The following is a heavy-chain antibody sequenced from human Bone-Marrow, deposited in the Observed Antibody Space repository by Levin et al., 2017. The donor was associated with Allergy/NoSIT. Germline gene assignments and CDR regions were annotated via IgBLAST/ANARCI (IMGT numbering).Heavy chain of an antibody. CDR3: ATHDSSGFLDEVLDL. V-gene: IGHV3-11*01. Sequence: PGGSLRLSCAASGLKFNDYYMSWIRQAPGKGLEWVSYISSGATTIFYADSVRGRFTISRDNAKNSLYLEMNSLRVEDTATYFCATHDSSGFLDEVLDLWGQGTMVIVS. J-gene: IGHJ3*01. D-gene: IGHD3-22*01. CDR1: GLKFNDYY. CDR2: ISSGATTI.